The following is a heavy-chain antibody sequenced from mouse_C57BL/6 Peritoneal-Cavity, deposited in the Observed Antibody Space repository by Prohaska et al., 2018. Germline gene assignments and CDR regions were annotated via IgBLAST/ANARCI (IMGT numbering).Heavy chain of an antibody. CDR2: IYPRDGST. CDR3: ASEGVLWYFDV. J-gene: IGHJ1*03. V-gene: IGHV1-78*01. CDR1: GYTFTDHP. D-gene: IGHD5-1*01. Sequence: QVQLQQSDAELVKPGASVKISCKVSGYTFTDHPIHWMNQRPEQGLEWLGYIYPRDGSTKYKEKMKGEAMTTADKSASTDDMQRNSLSDEDAVVYCCASEGVLWYFDVWGTGTTVTVSS.